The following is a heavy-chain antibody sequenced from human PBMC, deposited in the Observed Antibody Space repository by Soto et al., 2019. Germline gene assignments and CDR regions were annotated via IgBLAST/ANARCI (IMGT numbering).Heavy chain of an antibody. Sequence: VQLVASGGGVVQPGRSLRLSCAASGFTFSDYAMHWVRQAPGKGLEWVAVVSHDGRNTHYADSVKGRFTISRDSSKNTVSLEMTRLRAEDTAVYYCAKGGRQWLVTSDFNYWGQGALVTVSS. J-gene: IGHJ4*02. V-gene: IGHV3-30*18. D-gene: IGHD6-19*01. CDR2: VSHDGRNT. CDR3: AKGGRQWLVTSDFNY. CDR1: GFTFSDYA.